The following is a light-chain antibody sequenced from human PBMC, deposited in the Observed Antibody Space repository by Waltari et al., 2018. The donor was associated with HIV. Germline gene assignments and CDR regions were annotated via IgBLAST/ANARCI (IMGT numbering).Light chain of an antibody. CDR2: GSS. CDR1: QSVRSH. J-gene: IGKJ3*01. V-gene: IGKV3-15*01. CDR3: QSFGGT. Sequence: ELVVKPSPATVSVSPGQRVTLSCGASQSVRSHLALYQQRSGQSPRLLIYGSSNRATGVPARFSASGSGTYFTLTITSLQFEDFAVYYCQSFGGTFGPGTRV.